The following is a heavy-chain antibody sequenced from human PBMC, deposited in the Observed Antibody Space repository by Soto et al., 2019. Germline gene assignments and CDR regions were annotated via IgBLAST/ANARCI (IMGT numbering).Heavy chain of an antibody. D-gene: IGHD1-1*01. CDR2: IDWDDNK. CDR3: ARIFLGTGFYSYYFDP. V-gene: IGHV2-70*13. J-gene: IGHJ4*02. Sequence: ASGPTLVNPTQTLTLTCTFSGFSLSTNGMCVSWIRQPPGKALEWLALIDWDDNKYYTTSLRTRLTVSKDTFEKRVVLTMTNMGPVDTATYYCARIFLGTGFYSYYFDPWGQGTLVTVSS. CDR1: GFSLSTNGMC.